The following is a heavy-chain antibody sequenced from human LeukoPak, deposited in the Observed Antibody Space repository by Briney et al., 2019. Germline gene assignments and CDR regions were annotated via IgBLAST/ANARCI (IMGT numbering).Heavy chain of an antibody. D-gene: IGHD3-16*01. V-gene: IGHV3-23*01. Sequence: PGGSLRLSCAASGFTFSNSGMSWVRQAPGKGLEWVSAITGSGDNTYYADSVKGRFTISRDNSKNTLYLQMSSLGAEDTAVYYCAKMGGYFDYWGQGTLVTVSS. CDR3: AKMGGYFDY. J-gene: IGHJ4*02. CDR1: GFTFSNSG. CDR2: ITGSGDNT.